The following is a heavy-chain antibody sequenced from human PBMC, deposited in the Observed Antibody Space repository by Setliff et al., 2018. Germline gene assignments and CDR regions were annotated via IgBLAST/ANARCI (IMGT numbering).Heavy chain of an antibody. CDR1: GFSFSNYA. Sequence: GGSLRLSCAASGFSFSNYAMHWVRQAPGKGLEWVAFTQFDGNDRYFADSVKGRFTISRDNPKNTLYLQMNGLRAEDTAVYYCAKGFDYGSGICDYWGQGTPVTVSS. D-gene: IGHD3-10*01. CDR3: AKGFDYGSGICDY. J-gene: IGHJ4*02. V-gene: IGHV3-30*02. CDR2: TQFDGNDR.